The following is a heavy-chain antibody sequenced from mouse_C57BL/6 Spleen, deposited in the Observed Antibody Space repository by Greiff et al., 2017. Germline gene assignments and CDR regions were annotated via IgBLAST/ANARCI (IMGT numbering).Heavy chain of an antibody. CDR1: GFNIKDYY. CDR3: TNYSNCVEYFDY. D-gene: IGHD2-5*01. V-gene: IGHV14-1*01. Sequence: EVQLQQSGAELVRPGASVKLSCTASGFNIKDYYMHWVKQRPEQGLEWIGRIDPEDGDTEYAPKFQCKATLTADTSSNTAYLQLSSLTSEDTAFYYCTNYSNCVEYFDYWGQGTTLTVSS. CDR2: IDPEDGDT. J-gene: IGHJ2*01.